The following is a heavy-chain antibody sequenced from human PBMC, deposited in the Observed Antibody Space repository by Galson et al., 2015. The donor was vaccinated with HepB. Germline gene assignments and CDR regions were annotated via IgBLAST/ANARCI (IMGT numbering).Heavy chain of an antibody. Sequence: PALVKPTQTLTLTCTFSGFSLSTSGVGVGWIRQPPGKALEWLARIDWDDDKFYSTSLKTRLTISKDTSKNQVVLTMTNMDPVDTATYYCARSNSSGWYAAWYYFDYWGQGTLVTVSS. V-gene: IGHV2-70*04. CDR1: GFSLSTSGVG. CDR2: IDWDDDK. CDR3: ARSNSSGWYAAWYYFDY. J-gene: IGHJ4*02. D-gene: IGHD6-19*01.